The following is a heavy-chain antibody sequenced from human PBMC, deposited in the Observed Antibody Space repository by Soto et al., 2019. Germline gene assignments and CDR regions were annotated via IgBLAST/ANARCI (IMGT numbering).Heavy chain of an antibody. D-gene: IGHD5-12*01. CDR2: IKQDGSEK. V-gene: IGHV3-7*01. Sequence: GESLKISCAASGFTFSSYWMSWVRQAPGKGLEWVANIKQDGSEKYYVDSVKGRFTISRDNAKNSLYLQMNSLRAEDTAVYYCARDRSSDIVATPAGYWGQGTLVTVSS. CDR1: GFTFSSYW. CDR3: ARDRSSDIVATPAGY. J-gene: IGHJ4*02.